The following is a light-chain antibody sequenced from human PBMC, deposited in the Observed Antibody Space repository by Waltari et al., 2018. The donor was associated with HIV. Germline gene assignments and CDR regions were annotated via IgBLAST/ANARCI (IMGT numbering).Light chain of an antibody. CDR2: DVS. J-gene: IGLJ1*01. Sequence: QSALTQPRSVSGSPGQSVTISCTGTSSDVGDYNSVSWYQQHPGKAPQAMIYDVSKWPSGVPVAFSGSKSGNTASLTISGFQAEDEAYYYGCSYAGTYPYVFGTGTKVIVL. V-gene: IGLV2-11*01. CDR3: CSYAGTYPYV. CDR1: SSDVGDYNS.